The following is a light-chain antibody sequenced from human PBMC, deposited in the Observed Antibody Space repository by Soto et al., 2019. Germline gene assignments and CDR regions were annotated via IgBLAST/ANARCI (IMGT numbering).Light chain of an antibody. J-gene: IGLJ2*01. CDR3: SSYTRSSTLV. CDR2: DVG. CDR1: SSDVGGYNY. V-gene: IGLV2-14*01. Sequence: QSVLTQPASVSGSPGQSITISCTGTSSDVGGYNYVSWYQQHPGKAPKLMIYDVGDRPSGVSNRFSGSKSGNTAFLTISGLQAEDEADYYCSSYTRSSTLVFGGGTKVTVL.